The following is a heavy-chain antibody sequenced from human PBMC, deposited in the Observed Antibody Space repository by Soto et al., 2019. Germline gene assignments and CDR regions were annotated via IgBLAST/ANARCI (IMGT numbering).Heavy chain of an antibody. J-gene: IGHJ6*02. CDR1: GGSFSGYY. Sequence: PSETLSLTCAVYGGSFSGYYWSWIRQPPGKGLEWIGEINHSGSTNYNPSLKSRVTISVDTSKNQFSLKLSSVTAADTAVYYCARGQTIFGVVNYYYYGMDVWGQGTTVTVSS. V-gene: IGHV4-34*01. D-gene: IGHD3-3*01. CDR3: ARGQTIFGVVNYYYYGMDV. CDR2: INHSGST.